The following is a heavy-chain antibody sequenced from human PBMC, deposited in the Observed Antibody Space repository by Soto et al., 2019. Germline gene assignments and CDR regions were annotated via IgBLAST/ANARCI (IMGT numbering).Heavy chain of an antibody. CDR2: IYYSGST. V-gene: IGHV4-59*01. CDR1: GGSISSYY. J-gene: IGHJ4*02. CDR3: ARSVGYFDY. Sequence: QVQLQESGPGLVKPSETLSLTCTVSGGSISSYYWSWIRQPPGKGLEWIGYIYYSGSTNYNPSLKRLVTISVDTSKNQFSLKLSSVTAADTAVYYCARSVGYFDYWGQGTLVTVSS.